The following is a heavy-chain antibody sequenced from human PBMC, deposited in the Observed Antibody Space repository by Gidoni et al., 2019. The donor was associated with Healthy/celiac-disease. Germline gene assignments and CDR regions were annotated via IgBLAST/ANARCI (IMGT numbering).Heavy chain of an antibody. V-gene: IGHV2-26*01. Sequence: QVTLKESGPVLVKPTETLTLTCTVSGFSLSNARMGVSWIRQPPGKALEWLAHIFSNDEKSYSTSLKSRLTISKDTSKSQVVLTMTNMDPVDTATYYCARIDLRGQTNEYYYYGMDVWGQGTTVTVSS. CDR3: ARIDLRGQTNEYYYYGMDV. J-gene: IGHJ6*02. CDR1: GFSLSNARMG. D-gene: IGHD1-1*01. CDR2: IFSNDEK.